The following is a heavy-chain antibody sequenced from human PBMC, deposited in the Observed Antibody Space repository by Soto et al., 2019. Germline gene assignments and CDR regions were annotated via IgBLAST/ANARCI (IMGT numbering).Heavy chain of an antibody. D-gene: IGHD2-15*01. Sequence: SETLSLTCTVSGGSISSGDYYWSWIRQHPGKVLEWIAYMSYSGTTYYNPSLKTRVIISLDTSTNQFSLKLSSVTAADTAVYFCARYCSGGTCQYAFDIWGQGTMVTVSS. CDR3: ARYCSGGTCQYAFDI. CDR1: GGSISSGDYY. J-gene: IGHJ3*02. V-gene: IGHV4-31*03. CDR2: MSYSGTT.